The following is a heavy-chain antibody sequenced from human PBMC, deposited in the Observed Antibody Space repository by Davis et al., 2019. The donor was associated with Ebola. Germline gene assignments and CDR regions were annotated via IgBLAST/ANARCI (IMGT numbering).Heavy chain of an antibody. V-gene: IGHV4-59*02. D-gene: IGHD6-19*01. CDR2: VYNSGANT. CDR1: GDSVTSKI. CDR3: ARGWGPLIAVAGPYFDY. J-gene: IGHJ4*02. Sequence: MPSETLSLTCTVSGDSVTSKIWSWIRQPPGKGLEWIGYVYNSGANTDYTPSLRSRATISLDTSKNPVFLELSSVTAADTAVYYCARGWGPLIAVAGPYFDYWGQGTLVTVSS.